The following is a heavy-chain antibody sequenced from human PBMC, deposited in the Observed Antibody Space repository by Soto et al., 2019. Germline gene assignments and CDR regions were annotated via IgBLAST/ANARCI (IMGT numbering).Heavy chain of an antibody. CDR1: GYKVSTWHNFTSYW. CDR3: ATTPPTAEGLWYFDY. CDR2: IYPGDSDT. V-gene: IGHV5-51*01. J-gene: IGHJ4*02. D-gene: IGHD5-18*01. Sequence: GESLKISCMGSGYKVSTWHNFTSYWIAWVRQMPGEGLEWMGIIYPGDSDTRYSPSFQGQVTISADKSINSVYLQWSSLKASDTATYYCATTPPTAEGLWYFDYWGQGTLVTVSS.